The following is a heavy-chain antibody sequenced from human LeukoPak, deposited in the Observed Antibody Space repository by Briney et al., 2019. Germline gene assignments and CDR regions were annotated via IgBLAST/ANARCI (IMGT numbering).Heavy chain of an antibody. V-gene: IGHV3-30*18. D-gene: IGHD3-22*01. J-gene: IGHJ4*02. CDR2: ISYDGSNK. Sequence: GGSLRLSCAASGFTFSSYGMHWVRQAPGKGLEWVAVISYDGSNKYYADSVKGRFTISRDNSKNTLYLQMNSLRAEDTAVYYCAKDTVESGLYYCDSSGLYWGQGTLVTVSS. CDR3: AKDTVESGLYYCDSSGLY. CDR1: GFTFSSYG.